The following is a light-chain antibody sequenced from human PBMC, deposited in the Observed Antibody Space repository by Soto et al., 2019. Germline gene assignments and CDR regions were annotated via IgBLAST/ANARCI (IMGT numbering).Light chain of an antibody. CDR1: SSDVGSYNL. CDR2: EGN. J-gene: IGLJ3*02. V-gene: IGLV2-23*01. CDR3: CSYAGSSTWV. Sequence: QSALTQPASVSGSPGQSITISCTGTSSDVGSYNLVSWYQHHPGKAPKLINYEGNKRPSGVSSLSAGSKAGNTASLTSSGLQAEDEADYCCCSYAGSSTWVFGGGTQLTVL.